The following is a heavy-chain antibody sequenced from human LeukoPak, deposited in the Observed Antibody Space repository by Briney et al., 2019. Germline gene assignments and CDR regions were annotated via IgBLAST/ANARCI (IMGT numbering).Heavy chain of an antibody. CDR3: AAYDTSYYYNLSPRFDY. CDR1: GFTFGDFA. V-gene: IGHV3-49*03. CDR2: IRSEAYGGTT. D-gene: IGHD3-22*01. Sequence: PGGSLRLSCTASGFTFGDFAMSWFRQAPGKGLEWVGFIRSEAYGGTTEYAASVKGRFTISRDDSKSTLYLQMNSLKTEDTAVYYCAAYDTSYYYNLSPRFDYWGQGTLVAVSS. J-gene: IGHJ4*02.